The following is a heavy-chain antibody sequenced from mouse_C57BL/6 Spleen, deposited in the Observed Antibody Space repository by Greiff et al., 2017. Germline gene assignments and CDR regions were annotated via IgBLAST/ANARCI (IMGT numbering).Heavy chain of an antibody. V-gene: IGHV1-72*01. CDR3: ARSAPDYVDY. Sequence: QVQLKQPGAELVKPGASVKLSCKASGYTFTSYWMHWVKQRPGRGLEWIGRIDPNSGGTKYNEKFKSKATLTVDKPSSTAYMQLSSLTSEDSAVYYCARSAPDYVDYWGQGTTLTVSS. CDR1: GYTFTSYW. CDR2: IDPNSGGT. J-gene: IGHJ2*01.